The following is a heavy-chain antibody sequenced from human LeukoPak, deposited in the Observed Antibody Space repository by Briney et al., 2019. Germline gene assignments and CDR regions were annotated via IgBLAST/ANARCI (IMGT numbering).Heavy chain of an antibody. Sequence: PGGSLRLSCVASGFTFNTYSMNWVRQAPGKGLEWVSSISSSSSYIYYADSVKGRFTISRANAKNTLYQQMNSLRVEDTAVYYCAPYSSTWYAFQYWGQGTLVTVSS. V-gene: IGHV3-21*01. CDR1: GFTFNTYS. CDR3: APYSSTWYAFQY. D-gene: IGHD6-13*01. CDR2: ISSSSSYI. J-gene: IGHJ1*01.